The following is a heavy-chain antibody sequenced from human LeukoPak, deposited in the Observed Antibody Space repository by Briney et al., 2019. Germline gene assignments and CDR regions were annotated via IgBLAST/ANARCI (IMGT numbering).Heavy chain of an antibody. CDR1: GGSISSGGYC. CDR2: IAASGTT. CDR3: ARFPYFEGFDY. Sequence: SETLSLTCTVSGGSISSGGYCWSWIRQPPGKGLEFIGYIAASGTTKHNPSLKSRVTLSMDTSKNQFSLKLRSVTAADTAVYFCARFPYFEGFDYWGQGTQVIVSS. D-gene: IGHD3-9*01. J-gene: IGHJ4*02. V-gene: IGHV4-61*08.